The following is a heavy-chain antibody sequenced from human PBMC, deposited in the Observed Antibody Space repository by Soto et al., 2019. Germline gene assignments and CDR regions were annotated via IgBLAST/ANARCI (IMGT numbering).Heavy chain of an antibody. CDR2: IYYSGST. Sequence: SETLSLTCTVSGGSISSGGYYWSWIRQHPGKGLEWIGYIYYSGSTYYNPSLKSRVTISVDTSKNQFSLKLSSVTAADTAVYYCARAIENYYDSSGYSGAFDIWGQGTMVTVSS. J-gene: IGHJ3*02. CDR3: ARAIENYYDSSGYSGAFDI. D-gene: IGHD3-22*01. V-gene: IGHV4-31*03. CDR1: GGSISSGGYY.